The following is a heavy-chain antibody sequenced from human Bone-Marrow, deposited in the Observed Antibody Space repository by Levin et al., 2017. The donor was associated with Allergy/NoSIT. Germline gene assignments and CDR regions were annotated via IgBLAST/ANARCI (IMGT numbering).Heavy chain of an antibody. CDR1: GFTFSSYA. CDR2: ISGPGDTT. CDR3: ARIIASGREWSRYYAMDV. D-gene: IGHD6-6*01. V-gene: IGHV3-23*01. J-gene: IGHJ6*02. Sequence: PGGSLRLSCAASGFTFSSYAMTWVRQAPGKGLEWVSAISGPGDTTYYADSVKGRITISRDNSKNMLYLQMNSLSAEDTAVFYCARIIASGREWSRYYAMDVWGQGTTVTVSS.